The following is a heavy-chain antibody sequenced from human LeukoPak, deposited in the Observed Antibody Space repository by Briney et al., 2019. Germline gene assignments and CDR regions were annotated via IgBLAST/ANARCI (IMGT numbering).Heavy chain of an antibody. CDR1: GVTFSSYA. V-gene: IGHV1-69*05. CDR3: ARDSAALIVVATDDAFDI. J-gene: IGHJ3*02. D-gene: IGHD3-22*01. Sequence: ASVKVSCKASGVTFSSYAISWVRQAPGQGLEWMGSIIPIFGTANYAQKFQGRVTITTDESTSTAYMELSTLRSEDTAVYYCARDSAALIVVATDDAFDIWGQGKMVTVSS. CDR2: IIPIFGTA.